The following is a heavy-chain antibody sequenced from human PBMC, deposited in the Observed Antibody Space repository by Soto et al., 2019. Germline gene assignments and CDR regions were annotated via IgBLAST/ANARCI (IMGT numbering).Heavy chain of an antibody. D-gene: IGHD3-10*01. CDR2: LTGSSSNI. CDR1: GFSFRNYA. J-gene: IGHJ4*02. Sequence: GGSLRLSCAASGFSFRNYAMSWVRQAPGKGLEWISTLTGSSSNIYYADSVKGRFAISRDNSRNTLYLQMNSLTAEDTAVYYCANGRATYGLLTHDYWGQGTLVTVHS. CDR3: ANGRATYGLLTHDY. V-gene: IGHV3-23*01.